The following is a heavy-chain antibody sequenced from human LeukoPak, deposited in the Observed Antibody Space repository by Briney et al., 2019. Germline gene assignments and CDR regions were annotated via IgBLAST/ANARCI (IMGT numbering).Heavy chain of an antibody. CDR3: AKDQPPLAATGTLADY. D-gene: IGHD6-13*01. V-gene: IGHV3-9*01. J-gene: IGHJ4*02. CDR1: GFTFDDYA. Sequence: PGGSLRLSCAASGFTFDDYAMHWVRQAPGKGLEWVSGISWNSGSIGYADSVKGRFTISRDNAKNSLYLQMNSLRAEDTALYYCAKDQPPLAATGTLADYWGQGTLVTVSS. CDR2: ISWNSGSI.